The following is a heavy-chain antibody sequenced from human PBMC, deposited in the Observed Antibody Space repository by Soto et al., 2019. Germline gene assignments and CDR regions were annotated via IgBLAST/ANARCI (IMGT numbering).Heavy chain of an antibody. CDR2: ISAYNGNT. CDR1: GYTFTSYG. J-gene: IGHJ6*02. V-gene: IGHV1-18*01. Sequence: ASVKVSCKASGYTFTSYGISWVRQAPGRGLEWMGWISAYNGNTNYAQKLQGRVTMTTDTSTSTAYMELRSLRSDDTAVYYCARDRWEPRYYYYGMDVWGQGTTVTVSS. CDR3: ARDRWEPRYYYYGMDV. D-gene: IGHD1-26*01.